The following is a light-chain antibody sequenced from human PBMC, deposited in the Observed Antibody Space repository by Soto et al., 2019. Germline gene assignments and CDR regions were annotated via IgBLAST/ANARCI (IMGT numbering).Light chain of an antibody. V-gene: IGKV3D-20*01. CDR1: QSVSGTF. J-gene: IGKJ3*01. Sequence: EIVLTQSPATLSLSPGERATLSCGASQSVSGTFLAWYQQRPGLAPRLLIYDASTRATGITDRFSGSGSGTDFTLTISRLEPEDFAVYYCQQHGNSPLTFGPGTKVDIK. CDR3: QQHGNSPLT. CDR2: DAS.